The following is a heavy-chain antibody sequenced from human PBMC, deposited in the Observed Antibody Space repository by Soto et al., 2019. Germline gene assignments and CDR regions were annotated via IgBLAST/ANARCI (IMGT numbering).Heavy chain of an antibody. J-gene: IGHJ4*02. V-gene: IGHV4-31*03. D-gene: IGHD5-18*01. CDR3: AREYTYGSNFFDC. CDR1: GGAISSGPYY. CDR2: VSHSGST. Sequence: PSETLSLTCTVSGGAISSGPYYWSWIRQHPGKGLEWIGYVSHSGSTYYNPSLKSRVIISVDTSKNQFSLSLTSVTAADTAVYYCAREYTYGSNFFDCWGQGALVTVSS.